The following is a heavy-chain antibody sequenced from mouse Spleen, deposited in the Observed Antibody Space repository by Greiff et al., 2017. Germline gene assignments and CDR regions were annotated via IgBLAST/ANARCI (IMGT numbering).Heavy chain of an antibody. D-gene: IGHD4-1*01. CDR1: GFTFSSYA. Sequence: EVKLVESGEGLVKPGGSLKLSCAASGFTFSSYAMSWVRQTPEKRLEWVAYISSGGDYIYYADTVKGRFTISRDNARNTLYLQMSSLKSEDTAMYYCTREGETGYYFDYWGQGTTLTVSS. CDR3: TREGETGYYFDY. V-gene: IGHV5-9-1*02. J-gene: IGHJ2*01. CDR2: ISSGGDYI.